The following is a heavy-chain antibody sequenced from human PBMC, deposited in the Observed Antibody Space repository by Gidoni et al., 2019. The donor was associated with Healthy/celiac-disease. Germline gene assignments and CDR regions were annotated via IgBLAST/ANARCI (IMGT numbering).Heavy chain of an antibody. Sequence: QLQLQESGSGLVKPSQTLSLTCAVSGGSISRGGYSWSWIRQPPGKGLEWIGYIYHSGSTYYNPSLKSRVTISVDRSKNQFSLKLSSVTAADTAVYYCSAQAQYYYDSSGYDAFDIWGQGTMVTVSS. CDR3: SAQAQYYYDSSGYDAFDI. J-gene: IGHJ3*02. CDR2: IYHSGST. D-gene: IGHD3-22*01. V-gene: IGHV4-30-2*01. CDR1: GGSISRGGYS.